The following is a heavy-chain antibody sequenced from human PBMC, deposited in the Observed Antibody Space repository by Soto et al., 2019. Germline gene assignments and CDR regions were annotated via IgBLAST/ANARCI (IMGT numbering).Heavy chain of an antibody. V-gene: IGHV3-9*01. Sequence: GGSLRLSCAASGFTFDDYAMHWVRQAPGKGLEWVSGISWNSGSIGYADSVKGRFTISRDNAKNSLYLQMNSLRAEDTALYYCAKDSSRGLGSYGSGSYYGYWGQGTLVTVSS. CDR1: GFTFDDYA. CDR2: ISWNSGSI. D-gene: IGHD3-10*01. CDR3: AKDSSRGLGSYGSGSYYGY. J-gene: IGHJ4*01.